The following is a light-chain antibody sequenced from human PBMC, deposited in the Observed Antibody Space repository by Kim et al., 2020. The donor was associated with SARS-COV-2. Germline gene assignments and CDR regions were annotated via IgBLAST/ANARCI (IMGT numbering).Light chain of an antibody. J-gene: IGKJ4*01. CDR2: DAS. Sequence: DIEMTQSPSSLSSSAGERATLSCRASQSVSSYLAWYQQKPGKVPKLLIYDASTWESGIPARFSGSGSGIDFTLTISSLQPEDVAAYYCQQYSSWPPTFGRGTKVDIK. V-gene: IGKV1-27*01. CDR3: QQYSSWPPT. CDR1: QSVSSY.